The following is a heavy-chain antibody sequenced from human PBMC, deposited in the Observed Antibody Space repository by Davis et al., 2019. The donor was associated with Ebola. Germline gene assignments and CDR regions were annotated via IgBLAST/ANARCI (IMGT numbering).Heavy chain of an antibody. V-gene: IGHV3-23*01. Sequence: GESLKISCAASGFTFSSYAMSWVRQAPGKGLGWVSAISGSGGSTYYADSVKGRFTISRDNSKNTLYLQMNSLRAEDTAVYYCAKTPNPFSVVAATPEFDYWGQGTLVTVSS. D-gene: IGHD2-15*01. CDR1: GFTFSSYA. J-gene: IGHJ4*02. CDR2: ISGSGGST. CDR3: AKTPNPFSVVAATPEFDY.